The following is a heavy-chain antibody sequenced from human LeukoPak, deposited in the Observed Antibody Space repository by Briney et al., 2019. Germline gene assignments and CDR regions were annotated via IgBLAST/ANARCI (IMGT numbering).Heavy chain of an antibody. Sequence: HSGGSLRLSCAASGFTFNNYAMSWVRQPPGKGLEWVSTISDSGGNTYYADSVKGRFTISRDNSKNTLYLQMNSLRAEDTAVYYCAKRSGNNPLYYFDYWGQGTLVTVSS. CDR1: GFTFNNYA. CDR3: AKRSGNNPLYYFDY. J-gene: IGHJ4*02. V-gene: IGHV3-23*01. D-gene: IGHD1-14*01. CDR2: ISDSGGNT.